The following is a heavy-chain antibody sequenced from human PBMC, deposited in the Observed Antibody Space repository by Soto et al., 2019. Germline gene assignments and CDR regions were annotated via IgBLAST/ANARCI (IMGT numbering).Heavy chain of an antibody. CDR2: IIPIFGTP. J-gene: IGHJ3*02. Sequence: VKVSYEPSGGTFSSYAISWVRQAPRQEPEWMGGIIPIFGTPKYAQKFQGRVTITADESTSTAYMELNSLRSEDTAVYYCARDAHGYPLPQVAFDIWGQGTMVTVSS. V-gene: IGHV1-69*13. D-gene: IGHD6-25*01. CDR3: ARDAHGYPLPQVAFDI. CDR1: GGTFSSYA.